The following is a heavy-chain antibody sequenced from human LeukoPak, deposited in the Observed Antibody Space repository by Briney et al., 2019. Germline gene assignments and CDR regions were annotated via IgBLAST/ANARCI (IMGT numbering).Heavy chain of an antibody. CDR2: IIPILGIA. D-gene: IGHD1-7*01. CDR3: ASPFGLTGTREYYFDY. V-gene: IGHV1-69*04. J-gene: IGHJ4*02. Sequence: GASVKVSCKASGGTFSSYAISWVRQAPGQGLEWMGRIIPILGIANYAQKFQGRVTITADKSTSTAYMELSSQRSEDTAVYYCASPFGLTGTREYYFDYWGQGTLVTVSS. CDR1: GGTFSSYA.